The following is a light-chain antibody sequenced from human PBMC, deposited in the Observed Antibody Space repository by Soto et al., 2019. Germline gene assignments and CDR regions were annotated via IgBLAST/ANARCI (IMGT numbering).Light chain of an antibody. CDR2: DAS. CDR3: QQFNNYPRT. J-gene: IGKJ1*01. CDR1: QGISSA. Sequence: AIQLTQSPSSLSASVVDIVTITCRASQGISSALAWYQQKPGKAPKLLIYDASSLESGVPSRFSGSGSGTDFTLTISSLQPEDFATYYCQQFNNYPRTCGQGTKVDI. V-gene: IGKV1D-13*01.